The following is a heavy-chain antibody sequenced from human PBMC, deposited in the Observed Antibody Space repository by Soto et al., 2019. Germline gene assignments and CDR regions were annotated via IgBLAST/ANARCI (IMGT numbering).Heavy chain of an antibody. CDR3: ARSGSYYPARNWFGP. CDR1: GYTFTSYG. V-gene: IGHV1-18*01. J-gene: IGHJ5*02. Sequence: QLVQSGVEMKNPGASVKVSCKASGYTFTSYGISWVRQAPGQGLEWMGWISGFYDDTNHAQKFQGRVTVTKDTSTSTAYMELRSLKSDDTAMYYCARSGSYYPARNWFGPWGQGTLVIVSS. D-gene: IGHD3-10*01. CDR2: ISGFYDDT.